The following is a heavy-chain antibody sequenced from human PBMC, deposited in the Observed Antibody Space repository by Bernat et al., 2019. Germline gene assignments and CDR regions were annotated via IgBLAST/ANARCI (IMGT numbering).Heavy chain of an antibody. Sequence: EVQLAESGGGLVQPGGSLRLSCAASGFTFRDYWMDWVRQAPGKGLVWVSRINIDGTTTNYADSVKGRFTMSRDNAKNTVYLQMNSLRAEDTAVYYCVRDPNRRLDYWGQGTQVTVSP. CDR3: VRDPNRRLDY. D-gene: IGHD2-21*02. J-gene: IGHJ4*02. CDR2: INIDGTTT. CDR1: GFTFRDYW. V-gene: IGHV3-74*01.